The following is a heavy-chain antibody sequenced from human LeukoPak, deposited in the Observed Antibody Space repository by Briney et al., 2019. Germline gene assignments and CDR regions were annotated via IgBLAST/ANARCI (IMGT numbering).Heavy chain of an antibody. J-gene: IGHJ3*02. D-gene: IGHD2-15*01. Sequence: SETLSLTCAVYGGSFSGYYWSWIRQPPGKGLEWIGEINHSGSTNCNPSLKSRVTISVDTSKNQFSLKLSSVTAADTAVYYCASPYCSGGSCHRTNAFDIWGQGTMVTVSS. CDR3: ASPYCSGGSCHRTNAFDI. CDR1: GGSFSGYY. V-gene: IGHV4-34*01. CDR2: INHSGST.